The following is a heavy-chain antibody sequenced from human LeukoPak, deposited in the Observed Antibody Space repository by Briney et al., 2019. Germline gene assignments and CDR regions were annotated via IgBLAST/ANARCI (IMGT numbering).Heavy chain of an antibody. CDR1: GGSITTTANY. CDR3: ARVYYYDSSGYFDY. CDR2: IYHSGST. D-gene: IGHD3-22*01. V-gene: IGHV4-30-2*01. Sequence: PSETLSLTCTVSGGSITTTANYWGWIRQPPGKGLEWIGYIYHSGSTYYNPSLKSRVTISVDRSKNQFSLKLSSVTAADTAVYYCARVYYYDSSGYFDYWGQGTLVTVSS. J-gene: IGHJ4*02.